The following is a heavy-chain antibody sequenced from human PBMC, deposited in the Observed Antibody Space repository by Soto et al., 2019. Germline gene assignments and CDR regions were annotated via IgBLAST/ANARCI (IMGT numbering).Heavy chain of an antibody. V-gene: IGHV4-61*08. CDR1: GGSISSGGYY. CDR2: FHNSGNP. J-gene: IGHJ4*02. Sequence: PSETLSLTCTVSGGSISSGGYYWSWIRQTPGKGVEWIGYFHNSGNPKYSSSLKSRVTISVDMSEKQSSLKLSSVTAADTAVYYCARAAAGLDYWGQGTLVTVSS. CDR3: ARAAAGLDY. D-gene: IGHD6-13*01.